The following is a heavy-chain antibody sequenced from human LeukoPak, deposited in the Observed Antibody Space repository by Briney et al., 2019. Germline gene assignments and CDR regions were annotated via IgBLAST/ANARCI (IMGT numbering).Heavy chain of an antibody. D-gene: IGHD3-10*01. CDR3: ARDQAGSGHYADY. CDR2: IRYDGSSK. V-gene: IGHV3-30*02. CDR1: EFTFSDYS. J-gene: IGHJ4*02. Sequence: GGSLRLSCAASEFTFSDYSMNWVRQAPGKGLEWLAYIRYDGSSKYYADFVKGRFTISRDNSKNTLYLQMNTLRAEDTAVYYCARDQAGSGHYADYWGQGTLVTVSS.